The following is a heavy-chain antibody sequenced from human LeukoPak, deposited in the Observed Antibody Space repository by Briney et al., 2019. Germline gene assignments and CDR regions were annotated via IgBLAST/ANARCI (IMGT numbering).Heavy chain of an antibody. Sequence: SETLSVTCTVSGGSISSYYWSWIRQPAGKGLEWIGHIFTSGSTNYNPSLKSRVTMSVDTSKNQFSLKLSSVTAADTAMYYCARAYYGSGVPGNYYYFYMDGWRKATTVTVSS. CDR2: IFTSGST. V-gene: IGHV4-4*07. CDR3: ARAYYGSGVPGNYYYFYMDG. D-gene: IGHD3-10*01. J-gene: IGHJ6*03. CDR1: GGSISSYY.